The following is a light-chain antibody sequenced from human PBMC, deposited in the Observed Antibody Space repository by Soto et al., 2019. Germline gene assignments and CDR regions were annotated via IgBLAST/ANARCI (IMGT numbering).Light chain of an antibody. V-gene: IGKV1-8*01. CDR1: QGISSY. CDR2: AAS. Sequence: AIRMTQSPSSLSASTGDRVTITCRASQGISSYLAWYQQKPGKAPKLLIYAASTLQSGVPSRFSGSGSGTDLTLTISCLQSEDFATYYCQQYYRYPPLTFGGGTKVEIK. J-gene: IGKJ4*01. CDR3: QQYYRYPPLT.